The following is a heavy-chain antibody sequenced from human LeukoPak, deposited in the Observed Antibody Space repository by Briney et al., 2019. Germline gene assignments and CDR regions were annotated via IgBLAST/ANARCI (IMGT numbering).Heavy chain of an antibody. Sequence: PAETLSLTFAVYGGSFSGYYWSWVRQPPGKGLEWIGEINHSGSTNYNPSLKSRVTISVDTSKNQFSLKLSSVTAADTAVYYCARGSWLRLRSYFDSWGQGTLVTVSS. J-gene: IGHJ4*02. CDR1: GGSFSGYY. CDR2: INHSGST. D-gene: IGHD5-12*01. CDR3: ARGSWLRLRSYFDS. V-gene: IGHV4-34*01.